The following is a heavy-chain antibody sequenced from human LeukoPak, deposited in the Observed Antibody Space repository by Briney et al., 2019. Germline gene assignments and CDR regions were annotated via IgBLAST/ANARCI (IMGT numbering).Heavy chain of an antibody. CDR3: ARVFGYDNSASREGY. Sequence: PGGSLSLSCAASGFPVNSNYMSWVRQAPGKGLEWVSLIYSDGRTYYADSVKGRSTISRDNSKNTLYLQMNNLRAEDTAMYYCARVFGYDNSASREGYWGQGTLVTVSS. CDR2: IYSDGRT. V-gene: IGHV3-53*01. J-gene: IGHJ4*02. D-gene: IGHD3-22*01. CDR1: GFPVNSNY.